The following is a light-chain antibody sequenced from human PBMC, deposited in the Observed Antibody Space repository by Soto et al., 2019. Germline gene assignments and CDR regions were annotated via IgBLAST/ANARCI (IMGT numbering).Light chain of an antibody. CDR2: GAS. CDR1: QRVITNY. J-gene: IGKJ5*01. V-gene: IGKV3-20*01. CDR3: QQCATSPIT. Sequence: EIVLAQSQGTLSLSPVELMCLXCRASQRVITNYLAWYQQKPGQAPRLLIYGASSRATGIPDRFSGSGSGTDFTLTISRLEPEDFAVYYCQQCATSPITFGQGTRLEIK.